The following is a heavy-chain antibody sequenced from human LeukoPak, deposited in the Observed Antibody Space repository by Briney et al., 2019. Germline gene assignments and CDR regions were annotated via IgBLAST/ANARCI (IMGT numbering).Heavy chain of an antibody. V-gene: IGHV3-48*01. CDR3: AKDGRCTGYYYYYMDV. CDR2: ISSSSSTI. Sequence: GGSLRLSCAASGFTFSIYSMNWVRQAPGKGLEWVSYISSSSSTIYYADSVKGRFTISRDNSKNTLYLQMNSLRAEDTAAYYCAKDGRCTGYYYYYMDVWGKGTTVTISS. J-gene: IGHJ6*03. CDR1: GFTFSIYS. D-gene: IGHD2-8*02.